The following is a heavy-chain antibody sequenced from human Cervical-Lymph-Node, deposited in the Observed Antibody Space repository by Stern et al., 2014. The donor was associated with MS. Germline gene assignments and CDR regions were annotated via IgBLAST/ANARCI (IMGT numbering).Heavy chain of an antibody. CDR1: GVSITSSSFY. CDR3: ARQAGYYDNSAYYNY. V-gene: IGHV4-61*02. D-gene: IGHD3-22*01. J-gene: IGHJ4*02. Sequence: QLQLQESGPGLVKPSQTLSLTCTVSGVSITSSSFYWTWIRQPAGKGLEWNGRISVRVYTVYYPSLMGRSPMSLDASKNHFSLVLTSVTADDTAVYYCARQAGYYDNSAYYNYWGQGTLVTVSS. CDR2: ISVRVYT.